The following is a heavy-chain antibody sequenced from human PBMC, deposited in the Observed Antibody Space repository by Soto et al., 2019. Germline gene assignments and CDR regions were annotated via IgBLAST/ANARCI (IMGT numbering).Heavy chain of an antibody. Sequence: LRLSCTASGFTFTYYAFSWVRQAPGKGLEWVSAISANGQGIYYADSVRGRFTISRDNSKNTVFLHMDSLRAEDTAVYYCAKDRDYPRDQFHYWGQGTLVTVSS. CDR1: GFTFTYYA. D-gene: IGHD2-2*01. CDR2: ISANGQGI. J-gene: IGHJ4*02. CDR3: AKDRDYPRDQFHY. V-gene: IGHV3-23*01.